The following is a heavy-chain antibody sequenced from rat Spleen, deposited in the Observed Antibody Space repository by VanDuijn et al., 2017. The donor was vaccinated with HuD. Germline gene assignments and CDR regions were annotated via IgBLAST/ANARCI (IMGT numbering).Heavy chain of an antibody. CDR3: TRDGYYDGSSPGCAY. CDR1: GFTFSDYY. Sequence: EVQLVESDGGLVQPGRSLKLSCAASGFTFSDYYMAWVRQAPTKGLAWVASITDTGGSTYYPDSVKGRFTISRDNAKSTLYLQMNSLRSEDTATYYCTRDGYYDGSSPGCAYWGQGTLVTVSS. J-gene: IGHJ3*01. CDR2: ITDTGGST. D-gene: IGHD1-12*02. V-gene: IGHV5-20*01.